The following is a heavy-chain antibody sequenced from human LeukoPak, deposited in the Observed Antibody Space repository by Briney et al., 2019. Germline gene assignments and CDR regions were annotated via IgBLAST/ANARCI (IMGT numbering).Heavy chain of an antibody. CDR2: ISAYNGNT. CDR1: GYTFTSYG. D-gene: IGHD5-12*01. Sequence: ASVKVSCKASGYTFTSYGISWVRQAPGQGLEWMGWISAYNGNTNYAQKLQGRVTMTRDTSTSTAYMELRSLRSDDTAVYYCARDRSRRGYSGYAPPSSWGQGPLVTVPS. V-gene: IGHV1-18*01. CDR3: ARDRSRRGYSGYAPPSS. J-gene: IGHJ5*02.